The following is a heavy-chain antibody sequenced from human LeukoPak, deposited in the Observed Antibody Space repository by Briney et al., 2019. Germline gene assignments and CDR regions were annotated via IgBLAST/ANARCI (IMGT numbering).Heavy chain of an antibody. CDR1: GGSISSSNW. Sequence: SGTLSLTCAVSGGSISSSNWWSWVRQPPGKGLEWIGEIYHSGSTNYNPSLKSRVTISVDKSKNQFSLKLSSVTAADTAVYYCATAYYYGSGSPELWGQGTLVTVSS. V-gene: IGHV4-4*02. CDR3: ATAYYYGSGSPEL. D-gene: IGHD3-10*01. CDR2: IYHSGST. J-gene: IGHJ1*01.